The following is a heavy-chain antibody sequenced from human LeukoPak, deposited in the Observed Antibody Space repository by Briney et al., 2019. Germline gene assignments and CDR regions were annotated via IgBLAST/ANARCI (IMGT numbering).Heavy chain of an antibody. CDR3: TTIRFGEFPTLGYYFDY. CDR1: GFTFSNAW. Sequence: PGGSLRLSCAASGFTFSNAWMSWVRQAPGKGLEWAGRIKSKTDGGTTDYAAPVKGRFTISRDDSKNTLYLQMNSLKTEDTAVYYCTTIRFGEFPTLGYYFDYWGQGTLVTVSS. J-gene: IGHJ4*02. D-gene: IGHD3-10*01. V-gene: IGHV3-15*01. CDR2: IKSKTDGGTT.